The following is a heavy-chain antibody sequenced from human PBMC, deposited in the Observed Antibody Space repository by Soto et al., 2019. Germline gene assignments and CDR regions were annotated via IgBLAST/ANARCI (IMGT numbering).Heavy chain of an antibody. CDR1: GGSISSSSYY. D-gene: IGHD3-9*01. J-gene: IGHJ4*02. V-gene: IGHV4-39*01. Sequence: SETLSLTCTVSGGSISSSSYYWGWIRQPPGKGLEWIGSIYYSGSTYYNPSLKSRVTISVDTSKNQFSLKLSSVTAADTAVYYCARGPLYYDILTGYYNAILDYWGQGTLVPVSS. CDR2: IYYSGST. CDR3: ARGPLYYDILTGYYNAILDY.